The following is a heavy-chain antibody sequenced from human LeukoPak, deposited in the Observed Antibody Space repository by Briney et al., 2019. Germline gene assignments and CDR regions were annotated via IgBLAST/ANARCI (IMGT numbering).Heavy chain of an antibody. CDR1: GGSFSGYY. V-gene: IGHV4-34*01. CDR2: INHSGST. Sequence: SETLSLTCAVYGGSFSGYYWSWIRQPPGKGLEWIGEINHSGSTNYNPSLKSRVTISVDTSKNQFSLKLSSVTAADTAVYYCAREMRRGPLDYWGQGTLVTVSS. CDR3: AREMRRGPLDY. D-gene: IGHD3-10*01. J-gene: IGHJ4*02.